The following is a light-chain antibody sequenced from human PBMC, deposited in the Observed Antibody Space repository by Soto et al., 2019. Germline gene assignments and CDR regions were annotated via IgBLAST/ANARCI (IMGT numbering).Light chain of an antibody. CDR2: SND. Sequence: QSVLTQAHSASGTPGQRVTISCSGSSSSIGSNTVSWYQQVPGTAPKLLIYSNDQRPSGVPDRFSGSKSGTSASLAIGGLQSEDEADYYCAAWDGSLNGWVFGGGTKLTVL. CDR3: AAWDGSLNGWV. V-gene: IGLV1-44*01. CDR1: SSSIGSNT. J-gene: IGLJ3*02.